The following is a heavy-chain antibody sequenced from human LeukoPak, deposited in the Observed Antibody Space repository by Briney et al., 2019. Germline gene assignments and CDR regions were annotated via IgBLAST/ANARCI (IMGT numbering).Heavy chain of an antibody. CDR2: IHYSGTT. V-gene: IGHV4-39*01. CDR1: GDSISSNNYY. D-gene: IGHD3-22*01. CDR3: ARRGRYYESSGFYAH. J-gene: IGHJ4*02. Sequence: PSETLSLTCTVSGDSISSNNYYWAWIRQPPGKGLEWIARIHYSGTTFYNPSLKSRVTISVDTSRTQFSLKLTSVTAADTAVYFCARRGRYYESSGFYAHWGQGTLVTVSS.